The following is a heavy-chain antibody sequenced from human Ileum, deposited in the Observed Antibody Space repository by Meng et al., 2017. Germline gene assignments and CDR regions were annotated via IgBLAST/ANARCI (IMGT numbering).Heavy chain of an antibody. CDR1: GFPLRSYV. J-gene: IGHJ3*02. CDR3: AREGYSSGRAPAFDI. CDR2: ISHDESNK. V-gene: IGHV3-30*10. Sequence: GESLQISCAATGFPLRSYVMHWVRQAPGKGPEWGALISHDESNKGTRDSLKGRVTISRDISKNTLDLQMKSLRPEDTAVYYCAREGYSSGRAPAFDIWGQGTKVTVSS. D-gene: IGHD5-18*01.